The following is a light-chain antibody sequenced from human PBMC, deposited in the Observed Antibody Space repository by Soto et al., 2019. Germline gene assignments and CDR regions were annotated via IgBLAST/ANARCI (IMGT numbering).Light chain of an antibody. J-gene: IGKJ2*01. CDR1: QSVLYSANNKNY. Sequence: DIVMTQSPDSLAVSLGERATINCKSSQSVLYSANNKNYLAWYQQKPGQSPKLLIYWASTRESGVPDRFSGSGSGTDFTLTISSLQAEDMSVYYCQKYYSKYTFGQGTKLEIK. CDR3: QKYYSKYT. CDR2: WAS. V-gene: IGKV4-1*01.